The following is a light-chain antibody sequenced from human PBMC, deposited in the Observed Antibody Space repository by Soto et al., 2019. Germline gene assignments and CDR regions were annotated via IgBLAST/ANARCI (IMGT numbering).Light chain of an antibody. CDR3: QQRRAWPLT. CDR1: QSLNSY. V-gene: IGKV3-11*01. J-gene: IGKJ4*01. CDR2: DAS. Sequence: EIVLTQSPATLSLSPGERATLSCRASQSLNSYLAWFQQKPGQAPRLLIYDASNRATGIPARFSGSGSGTDFTLTISSLEPADFAVYYCQQRRAWPLTFGGGTKVEIK.